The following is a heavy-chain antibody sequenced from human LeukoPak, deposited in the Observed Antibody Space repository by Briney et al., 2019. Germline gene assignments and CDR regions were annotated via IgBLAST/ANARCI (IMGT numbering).Heavy chain of an antibody. Sequence: GGSLRLSCAASGFTFSTYAMSWVRQAPGKGLEWVSSISSSSSYIYYADSVKGRFTISRDNAKNSLYLQMNSLRAEDTAVYYCAGDTVIPHWGQGTLVTVSS. V-gene: IGHV3-21*01. CDR3: AGDTVIPH. CDR2: ISSSSSYI. CDR1: GFTFSTYA. J-gene: IGHJ4*02. D-gene: IGHD4-11*01.